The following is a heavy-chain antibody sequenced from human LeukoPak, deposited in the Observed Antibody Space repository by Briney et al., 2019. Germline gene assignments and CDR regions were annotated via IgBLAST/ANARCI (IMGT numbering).Heavy chain of an antibody. CDR2: INWNGGST. CDR1: GFTFDDYG. D-gene: IGHD2-2*02. J-gene: IGHJ4*02. CDR3: ARVGCSSTSCYKGIDY. Sequence: GGSLRLSCAASGFTFDDYGMSWVRQAPGKGLEWVSGINWNGGSTGYADSVQGRFTIFRDNAKNSLYLQMNSLRAEDTALYYCARVGCSSTSCYKGIDYWGQGTLVTVSS. V-gene: IGHV3-20*04.